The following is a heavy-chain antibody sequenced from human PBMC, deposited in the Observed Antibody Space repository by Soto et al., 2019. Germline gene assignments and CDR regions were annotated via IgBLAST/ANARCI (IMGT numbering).Heavy chain of an antibody. CDR3: AQCLLGVNYYYGMDV. CDR2: VHHSWGS. D-gene: IGHD3-16*01. Sequence: SETLSLTCTVSGGSISSYYWSWFRQSPGKRMEWIGYVHHSWGSSYNPSLQSRVAISLDTSKSQFSLKVTSVTATDTAVYYCAQCLLGVNYYYGMDVWGQGTTVTVSS. J-gene: IGHJ6*02. CDR1: GGSISSYY. V-gene: IGHV4-59*08.